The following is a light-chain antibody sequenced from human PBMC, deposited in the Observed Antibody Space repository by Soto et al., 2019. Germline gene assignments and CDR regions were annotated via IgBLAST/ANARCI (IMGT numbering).Light chain of an antibody. J-gene: IGKJ3*01. CDR3: QHRGNWPPT. CDR1: QSVSSY. V-gene: IGKV3-11*01. Sequence: EVMLTQSPATLSLSPGERATLSCRASQSVSSYLAWYQQKPGQTPRLLIYDASNTATGIPARFSGSGSGTDFTLTISSLEPEDFAFYFCQHRGNWPPTVGPGTKVYI. CDR2: DAS.